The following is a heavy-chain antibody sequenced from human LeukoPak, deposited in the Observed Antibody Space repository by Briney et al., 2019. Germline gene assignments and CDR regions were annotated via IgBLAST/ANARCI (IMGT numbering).Heavy chain of an antibody. CDR3: ARSPPNGDYYYGMDV. J-gene: IGHJ6*02. CDR1: GYTFTSYA. V-gene: IGHV1-18*01. D-gene: IGHD4/OR15-4a*01. CDR2: ISAYNGNT. Sequence: ASVKVSCKASGYTFTSYAMHWVRQAPGQGLEWMGWISAYNGNTNYAQNLQGRVTMTTDTSTSTAYMELSSLRSEDTAVYYCARSPPNGDYYYGMDVWGQETTVTVSS.